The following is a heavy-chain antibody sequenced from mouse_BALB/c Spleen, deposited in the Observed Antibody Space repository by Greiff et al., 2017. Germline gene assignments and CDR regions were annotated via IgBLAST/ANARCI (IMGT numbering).Heavy chain of an antibody. CDR2: IDPENGDT. CDR1: GFNIKDYY. Sequence: VQLKESGAELVRSGASVKLSCTASGFNIKDYYMHWVKQRPEQGLEWIGWIDPENGDTEYAPKFQGKATMTADTSSNTAYLQLSSLTSEDTAVYYCNAGYDGVYWGQGTTLTVSS. V-gene: IGHV14-4*02. J-gene: IGHJ2*01. CDR3: NAGYDGVY. D-gene: IGHD2-3*01.